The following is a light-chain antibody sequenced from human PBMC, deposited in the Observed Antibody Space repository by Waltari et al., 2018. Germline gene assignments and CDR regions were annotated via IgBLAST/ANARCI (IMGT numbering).Light chain of an antibody. V-gene: IGKV1-33*01. CDR3: QQYDDFPPYT. Sequence: DIQMTQSPSSLSASVGDRVTISCQASRDINNFLNWYQQKPGKAPKLLIYDASNLEIGVPSRFSGRGSGTHFTFTISSLQPEDVATYYCQQYDDFPPYTFGQWTKVEIK. J-gene: IGKJ2*01. CDR2: DAS. CDR1: RDINNF.